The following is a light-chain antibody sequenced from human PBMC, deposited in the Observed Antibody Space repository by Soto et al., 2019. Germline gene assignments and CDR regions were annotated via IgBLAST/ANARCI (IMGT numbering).Light chain of an antibody. CDR1: QSFNSIY. CDR2: GAS. J-gene: IGKJ1*01. V-gene: IGKV3-20*01. Sequence: EIVFTQAPGTLSLSPGERAALSCRASQSFNSIYLTWYQQKPGQAPRLLIYGASSRATGTPDRFSGSGSGTDFTLTISRLEPEDFAVYYCHQYDSWTFGQGTKVDIK. CDR3: HQYDSWT.